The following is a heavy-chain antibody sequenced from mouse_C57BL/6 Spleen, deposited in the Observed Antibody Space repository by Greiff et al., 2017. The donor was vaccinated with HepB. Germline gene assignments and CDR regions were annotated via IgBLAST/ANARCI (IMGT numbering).Heavy chain of an antibody. CDR3: VRGGVAKSTWFAY. D-gene: IGHD1-1*01. CDR1: GYTFTSYW. J-gene: IGHJ3*01. Sequence: VQLQQPGAELVKPGASVKLSCKASGYTFTSYWMHWVKQRPGQGLEWIGMIHPNSGSTNYNEKFKSKATLTVDKSSSTAYMQLSSLTSEDSAVYYCVRGGVAKSTWFAYWGQGTLVTVSA. CDR2: IHPNSGST. V-gene: IGHV1-64*01.